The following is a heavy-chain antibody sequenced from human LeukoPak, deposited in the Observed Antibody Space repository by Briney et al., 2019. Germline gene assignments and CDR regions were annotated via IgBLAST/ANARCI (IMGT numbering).Heavy chain of an antibody. CDR3: ARVVSSYYDSSGYYPPDY. V-gene: IGHV3-23*01. J-gene: IGHJ4*02. CDR2: ISGSGGST. CDR1: GFTFSSYA. D-gene: IGHD3-22*01. Sequence: PGGSLRLSCAASGFTFSSYAMSWVRQAPGKGLEWVSAISGSGGSTYYADSVKGRFTISRDNSKNTLYLQMNSLRAEDTAVYYCARVVSSYYDSSGYYPPDYWGQGTLVTVSS.